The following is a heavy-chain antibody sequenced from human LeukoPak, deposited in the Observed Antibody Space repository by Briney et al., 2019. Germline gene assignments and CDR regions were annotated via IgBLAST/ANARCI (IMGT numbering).Heavy chain of an antibody. V-gene: IGHV3-7*05. D-gene: IGHD6-19*01. CDR2: IKQDGSEK. CDR1: GFTFSTYW. Sequence: GGSLRLSCAASGFTFSTYWMSWVRQAPGKGLEWVANIKQDGSEKYYVDSVKGRFTISRDNAKNSLYLQMHSLRAEDTAVYYCARAGFYSSGDASDIWGQGTMVTVSS. CDR3: ARAGFYSSGDASDI. J-gene: IGHJ3*02.